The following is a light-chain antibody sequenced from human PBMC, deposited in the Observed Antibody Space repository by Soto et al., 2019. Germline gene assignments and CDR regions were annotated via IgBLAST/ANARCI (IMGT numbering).Light chain of an antibody. CDR1: QNVAGD. Sequence: RVTTQSPATLSVSPGERATLSCRASQNVAGDLAWYQQKPGQAPRLLIYRTSTRATGIPARFSGSGSGTEFTLTISSLQSEDFAVYYCQQYNKWPPWTFGQGTKVEIK. V-gene: IGKV3-15*01. CDR3: QQYNKWPPWT. J-gene: IGKJ1*01. CDR2: RTS.